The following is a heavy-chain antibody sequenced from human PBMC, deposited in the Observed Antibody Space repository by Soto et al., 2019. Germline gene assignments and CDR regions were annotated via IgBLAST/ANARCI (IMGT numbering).Heavy chain of an antibody. Sequence: PSETLSLTCTFCVCSIISCCYFLTCIRQLPGKGLEWMGYIYFSGSAYYNPSLKSRLTMSLDTSENQFSLRLTSATAADKGLYFCERDDYLHNQEYEYWGQGILVTVSS. CDR3: ERDDYLHNQEYEY. CDR2: IYFSGSA. CDR1: VCSIISCCYF. J-gene: IGHJ4*02. D-gene: IGHD4-17*01. V-gene: IGHV4-31*03.